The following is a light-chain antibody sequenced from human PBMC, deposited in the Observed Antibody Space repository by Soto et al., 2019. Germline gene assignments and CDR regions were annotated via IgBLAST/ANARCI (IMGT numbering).Light chain of an antibody. CDR2: EAR. J-gene: IGLJ2*01. CDR3: SSYASSSTVV. CDR1: SSDVGGYNC. V-gene: IGLV2-14*01. Sequence: QSALTQPASVSGSPGQSITISCTGTSSDVGGYNCVSWYQQHPGKAPKLMIYEARHRPSGVSNRFSGYKAGNTASLTISGQQAEDEDDYYCSSYASSSTVVFGGGTKLTVL.